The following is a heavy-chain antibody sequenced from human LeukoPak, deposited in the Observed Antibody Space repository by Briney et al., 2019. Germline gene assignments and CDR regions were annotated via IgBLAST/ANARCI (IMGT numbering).Heavy chain of an antibody. CDR3: AKEEWLLVVYFDY. J-gene: IGHJ4*02. Sequence: PGGSLRLSCAASGFTFNDYDMHWVRQAPGKGLEWVADISYDGSKKYYADSVKGRFTISRDNSKNTLYLLMNSPRAEDTAVYYCAKEEWLLVVYFDYWGQGTLVTVSS. CDR2: ISYDGSKK. CDR1: GFTFNDYD. V-gene: IGHV3-30*18. D-gene: IGHD3-3*01.